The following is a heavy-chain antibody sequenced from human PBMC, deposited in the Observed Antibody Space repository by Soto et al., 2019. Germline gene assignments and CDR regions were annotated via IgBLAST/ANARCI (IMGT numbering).Heavy chain of an antibody. J-gene: IGHJ4*02. CDR1: GFTFSSSA. V-gene: IGHV1-58*02. CDR2: IVVASGNT. CDR3: AARAHYSGSFGL. D-gene: IGHD6-13*01. Sequence: SVKVSCKASGFTFSSSAMQWVRQARGQRLEWIGRIVVASGNTNYAQKLQERVTITRDMSTSTVYMELSSLRSEDTAVYYCAARAHYSGSFGLWGQGTLVTVSS.